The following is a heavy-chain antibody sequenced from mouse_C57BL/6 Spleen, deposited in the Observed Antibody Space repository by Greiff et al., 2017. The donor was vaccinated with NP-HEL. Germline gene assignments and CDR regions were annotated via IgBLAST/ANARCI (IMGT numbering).Heavy chain of an antibody. CDR1: GFTFSSYA. Sequence: EVKLVESGEGLVKPGGSLKLSCAASGFTFSSYAMSWVRQTPEKRLEWVAYISSGGDYIYYADTVKGRFTISRDNARNTLYLQMSSLKSEDTAMYYCTRGGWITTVLDYWGQGTSVTVSS. CDR2: ISSGGDYI. CDR3: TRGGWITTVLDY. V-gene: IGHV5S21*01. J-gene: IGHJ4*01. D-gene: IGHD1-1*01.